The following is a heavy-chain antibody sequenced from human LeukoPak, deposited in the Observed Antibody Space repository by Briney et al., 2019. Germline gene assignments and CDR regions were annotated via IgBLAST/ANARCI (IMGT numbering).Heavy chain of an antibody. V-gene: IGHV3-7*04. CDR1: GFTFSSYW. CDR3: ARFGYTYAYDY. J-gene: IGHJ4*02. CDR2: IQRDGSAK. Sequence: PGGSLRLSCAASGFTFSSYWMSWVRQAPGEGLEWVANIQRDGSAKYYGDSVMGRFTISRDNAKNSLYLQMNSLRAEDTAVYYCARFGYTYAYDYWGQGTLVTVSS. D-gene: IGHD5-18*01.